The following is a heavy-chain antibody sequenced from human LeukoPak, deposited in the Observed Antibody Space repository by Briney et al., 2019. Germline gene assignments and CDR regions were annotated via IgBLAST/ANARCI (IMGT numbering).Heavy chain of an antibody. V-gene: IGHV3-23*01. D-gene: IGHD6-19*01. CDR1: GFTFSSYA. J-gene: IGHJ4*02. CDR2: ISGSGGST. Sequence: GGSLRLSCAASGFTFSSYAMSWVRQAPGKGLEWVSAISGSGGSTYYADSVKGRFTISRDNSKNTLYLQMNGLRAEDTAVYYCAKDINIAVAGTLGYFDYWGQGTLVTVSS. CDR3: AKDINIAVAGTLGYFDY.